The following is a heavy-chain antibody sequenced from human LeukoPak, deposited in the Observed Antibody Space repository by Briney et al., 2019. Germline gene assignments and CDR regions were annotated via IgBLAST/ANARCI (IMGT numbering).Heavy chain of an antibody. Sequence: GGTLRLSCTASGFTFSSYAMSWVRQAPGKGLEWVSAISGSGGSTYYADSVKGRFTISRDNSKNTLYLQMNSLRAEDTAVYYCAKGGGTGYSSSWYSNWGQGTLVTVSS. CDR2: ISGSGGST. V-gene: IGHV3-23*01. J-gene: IGHJ4*02. CDR3: AKGGGTGYSSSWYSN. CDR1: GFTFSSYA. D-gene: IGHD6-13*01.